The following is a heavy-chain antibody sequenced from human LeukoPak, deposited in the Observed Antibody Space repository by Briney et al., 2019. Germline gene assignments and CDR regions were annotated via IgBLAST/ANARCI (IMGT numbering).Heavy chain of an antibody. Sequence: GGSLRLSCAASGFTFSSYGMHWVRQAPGEGLEWVAFIRYDGSNRYYTDSVKGRFTISRDNSKNTLYLQMNSLRAEDTAVYYCARANPGLRYFDWLLPYFDYWGQGTLVTVSS. J-gene: IGHJ4*02. CDR2: IRYDGSNR. CDR3: ARANPGLRYFDWLLPYFDY. CDR1: GFTFSSYG. V-gene: IGHV3-30*02. D-gene: IGHD3-9*01.